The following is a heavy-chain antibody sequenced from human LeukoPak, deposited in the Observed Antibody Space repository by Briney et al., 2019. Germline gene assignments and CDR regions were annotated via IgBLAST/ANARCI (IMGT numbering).Heavy chain of an antibody. CDR3: ARRPTYFGWRPSESPSYFDF. CDR1: GYTFTSYG. CDR2: ISVYNGNT. V-gene: IGHV1-18*01. Sequence: ASVKVSCKASGYTFTSYGISWVRQAPGQGLEWMGWISVYNGNTKYVQKFQGRVTMTTDTSTRTAYMELRSLRSDDTAVYYCARRPTYFGWRPSESPSYFDFWGQGTLVTVSS. D-gene: IGHD3-9*01. J-gene: IGHJ4*02.